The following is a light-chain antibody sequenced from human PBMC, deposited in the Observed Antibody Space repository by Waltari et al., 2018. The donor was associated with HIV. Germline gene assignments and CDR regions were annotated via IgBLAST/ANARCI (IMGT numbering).Light chain of an antibody. J-gene: IGKJ2*01. CDR3: QQYNNWPPYT. Sequence: EIVMTQSPATLSVSPGERATLSCRASQSVRSNLAWYQQKPGQAPRLLIYGASSRATGMPARFSGSGSGTEFTLTISSLQSEDFAVYYCQQYNNWPPYTFGQGTKLEI. CDR2: GAS. CDR1: QSVRSN. V-gene: IGKV3-15*01.